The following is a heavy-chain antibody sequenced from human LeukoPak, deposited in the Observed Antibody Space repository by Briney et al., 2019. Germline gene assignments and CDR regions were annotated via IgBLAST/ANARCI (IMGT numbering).Heavy chain of an antibody. CDR3: ANYGGSYEFDP. Sequence: GGSLRLSCAASGFTFSTYGMHWVRQAPGKGLEWVALISYDGSNKYYADSVKGRFTISRDNSKNALYLQMNSLRVEDTAVYYCANYGGSYEFDPWGQGTLVTVSS. V-gene: IGHV3-30*18. D-gene: IGHD1-26*01. J-gene: IGHJ5*02. CDR2: ISYDGSNK. CDR1: GFTFSTYG.